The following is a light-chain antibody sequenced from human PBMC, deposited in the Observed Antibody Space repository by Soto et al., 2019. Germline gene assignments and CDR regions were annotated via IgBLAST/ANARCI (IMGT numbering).Light chain of an antibody. J-gene: IGKJ5*01. CDR3: QQFNSYPIT. V-gene: IGKV1-5*01. CDR2: ESS. CDR1: PSISRW. Sequence: DIQMTQSPAPLSASVGDRVTITCRASPSISRWLTWYQQKPGKAPKLLIYESSSLERGVPSSFSGSGSGTEFTLAISGLQPDDVATYYCQQFNSYPITFGQGTRRESK.